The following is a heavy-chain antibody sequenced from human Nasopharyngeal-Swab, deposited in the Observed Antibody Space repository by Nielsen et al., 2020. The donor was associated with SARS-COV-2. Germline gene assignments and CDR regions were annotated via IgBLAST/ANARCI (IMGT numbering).Heavy chain of an antibody. D-gene: IGHD5-18*01. CDR3: ASQSGYSSY. J-gene: IGHJ4*02. Sequence: WIRQPPGKGLEWVAVISYDGSNKYYADSVKGRFTIPRDNSKNTLYLQMNSLRAEDTAVYYCASQSGYSSYWGQGTLVTVSS. V-gene: IGHV3-30-3*01. CDR2: ISYDGSNK.